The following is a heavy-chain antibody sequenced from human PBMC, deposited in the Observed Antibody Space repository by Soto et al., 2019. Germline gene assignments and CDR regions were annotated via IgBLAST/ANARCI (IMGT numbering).Heavy chain of an antibody. Sequence: TLSLTCTVSGGSISSGGYYWSWIRQHPGKGLEWIGYIYYSGSTYYNPSLKSRVTISVDTSKNQFSLKLSSVTAADTAVYYCARENNRIYGMDVCGQGTTVTVSS. D-gene: IGHD2-15*01. CDR1: GGSISSGGYY. J-gene: IGHJ6*02. CDR2: IYYSGST. CDR3: ARENNRIYGMDV. V-gene: IGHV4-31*03.